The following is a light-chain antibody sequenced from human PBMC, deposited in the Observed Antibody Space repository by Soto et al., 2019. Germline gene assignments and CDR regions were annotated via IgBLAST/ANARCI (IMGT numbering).Light chain of an antibody. V-gene: IGLV2-14*01. CDR3: NSYTSSSTPVV. CDR2: DVS. CDR1: SSDVGGYDF. J-gene: IGLJ2*01. Sequence: QSVLPQPASVSGSPGQSIAISCSGTSSDVGGYDFVSWYQQHPGKAPKLMIYDVSNRPSGVSNRFSGSKSGNTASLTISGLQAEDEADYYCNSYTSSSTPVVFGGETKLPVL.